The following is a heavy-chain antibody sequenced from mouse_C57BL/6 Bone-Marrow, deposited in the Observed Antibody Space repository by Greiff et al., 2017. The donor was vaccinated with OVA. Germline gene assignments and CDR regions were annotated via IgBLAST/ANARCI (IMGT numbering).Heavy chain of an antibody. CDR2: IDPENGDT. Sequence: DVQLQESGAELVRPGASVKLSCTASGFNIKDDYMHWVKQRPEQGLEWIGWIDPENGDTEYASKFQGKATITADTSSNTAYLQLSSLTSEDTAVYYCTTYDYDKGYYFDYWGQGTTLTVSS. J-gene: IGHJ2*01. D-gene: IGHD2-4*01. CDR3: TTYDYDKGYYFDY. CDR1: GFNIKDDY. V-gene: IGHV14-4*01.